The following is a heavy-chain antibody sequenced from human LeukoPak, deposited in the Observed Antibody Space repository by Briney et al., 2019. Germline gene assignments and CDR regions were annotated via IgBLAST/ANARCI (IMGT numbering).Heavy chain of an antibody. J-gene: IGHJ5*02. V-gene: IGHV3-48*03. CDR1: GFNFRISE. CDR2: MSSGGTTK. CDR3: ASARTYTGCLDL. D-gene: IGHD4-11*01. Sequence: GGSMRLSCAASGFNFRISEVHWVRQAPGKGLERLSYMSSGGTTKEYADSVKGPFSISRDNAKNSLYLQMTSLRADDTAVYYCASARTYTGCLDLWGQGTLVTVSS.